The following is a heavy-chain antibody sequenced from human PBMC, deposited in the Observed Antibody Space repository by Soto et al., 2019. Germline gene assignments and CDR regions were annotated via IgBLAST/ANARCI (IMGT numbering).Heavy chain of an antibody. Sequence: GGSLRLSCAASGFTFSSYWMHWVRQAPGKGLVWVSRINSDGSSTSYADSVKGRFTISRDNAKNTLYLQMNSLRAEDTAVYYCARDQGSSLYGGRYYYYGMDVWGPGATVTVSS. CDR3: ARDQGSSLYGGRYYYYGMDV. D-gene: IGHD6-13*01. J-gene: IGHJ6*02. CDR1: GFTFSSYW. V-gene: IGHV3-74*01. CDR2: INSDGSST.